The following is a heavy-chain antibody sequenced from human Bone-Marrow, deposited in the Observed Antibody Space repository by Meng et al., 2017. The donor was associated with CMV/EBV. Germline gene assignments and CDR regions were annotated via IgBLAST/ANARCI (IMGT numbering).Heavy chain of an antibody. J-gene: IGHJ4*02. CDR2: IKRDGSER. D-gene: IGHD5-24*01. CDR3: VPDDFDY. V-gene: IGHV3-7*01. Sequence: GESLKISCAASGFTFSVYWMSWVRQAPGKGLEWVGNIKRDGSERYYADSVKGRFTISRDNAKNSLYLQMNSLRVGDTAIYYCVPDDFDYWGQGTLVTVSS. CDR1: GFTFSVYW.